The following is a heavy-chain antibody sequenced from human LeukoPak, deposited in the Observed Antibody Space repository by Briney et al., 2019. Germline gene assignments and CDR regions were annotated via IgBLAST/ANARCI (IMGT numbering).Heavy chain of an antibody. CDR3: ARHGPLYSSGSGMDV. CDR2: ISSGGSYI. D-gene: IGHD6-19*01. J-gene: IGHJ6*02. Sequence: GSLRLSCAASGFTLSTYSMNWVRQAPGKGLEWVSSISSGGSYIYYADSVKGRFTISRDNANNSLYLQMSSLRAEDTAVYYCARHGPLYSSGSGMDVWGQGTTVTVS. V-gene: IGHV3-21*01. CDR1: GFTLSTYS.